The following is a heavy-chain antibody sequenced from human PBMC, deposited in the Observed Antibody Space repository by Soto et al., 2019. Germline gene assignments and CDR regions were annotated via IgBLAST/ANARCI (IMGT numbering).Heavy chain of an antibody. CDR1: GGSISSYY. Sequence: PSETLSLTCTVSGGSISSYYWSWLRQPPGKGLEWIGYIYYSGSTNYNPSLKSRVTISVDTSKNQFSLKLSSVTAADTAVYYCARVRYGYLTDYWGQGTLVTVS. CDR3: ARVRYGYLTDY. D-gene: IGHD3-16*02. J-gene: IGHJ4*02. V-gene: IGHV4-59*01. CDR2: IYYSGST.